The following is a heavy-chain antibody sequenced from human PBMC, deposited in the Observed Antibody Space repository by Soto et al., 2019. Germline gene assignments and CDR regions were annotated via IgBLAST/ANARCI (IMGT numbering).Heavy chain of an antibody. V-gene: IGHV1-18*01. J-gene: IGHJ6*02. CDR3: ARYCPHIPAVGDV. CDR1: GYTFIYYG. Sequence: ASVKVSCKASGYTFIYYGVRWVRQAPGRGLEWMGWISAYNVDKKYAQNVQGRLTLTTDTSTSTAYVEMRTLRSDHTAAYYCARYCPHIPAVGDVWGQGIPASVSS. CDR2: ISAYNVDK. D-gene: IGHD6-13*01.